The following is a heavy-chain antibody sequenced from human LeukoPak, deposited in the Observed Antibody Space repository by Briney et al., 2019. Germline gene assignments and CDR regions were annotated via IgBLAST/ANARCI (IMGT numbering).Heavy chain of an antibody. CDR3: ARDYYDSSGYPNFDY. Sequence: ASVKVSCKASGYTFTSYYMHWVRRAPGQGLEWMGIINPSGGSTSYAQKFQGRVTMTRDTSTSTVYMELSSLRSEDTAVYYCARDYYDSSGYPNFDYWGQGTLVTVSS. CDR2: INPSGGST. D-gene: IGHD3-22*01. V-gene: IGHV1-46*01. J-gene: IGHJ4*02. CDR1: GYTFTSYY.